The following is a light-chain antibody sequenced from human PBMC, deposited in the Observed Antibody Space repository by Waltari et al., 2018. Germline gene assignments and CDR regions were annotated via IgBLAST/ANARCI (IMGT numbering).Light chain of an antibody. CDR2: DES. CDR3: QQCNNSPRT. J-gene: IGKJ1*01. Sequence: ELVLTHSPATLSLSPGEGATLSCRASQSVSSQLVCDQQKRGQAPRLLIYDESNSATGLPARVSGSGSGTDFTLTISSLEPEDFAVYYCQQCNNSPRTFGQGTKVEIK. V-gene: IGKV3-11*01. CDR1: QSVSSQ.